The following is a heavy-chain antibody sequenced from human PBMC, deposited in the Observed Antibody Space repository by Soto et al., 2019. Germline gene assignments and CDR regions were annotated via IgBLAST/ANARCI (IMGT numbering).Heavy chain of an antibody. V-gene: IGHV3-64*01. CDR1: GFTFSGYA. CDR2: ISNNGGST. J-gene: IGHJ4*02. Sequence: GGSLRLSCAASGFTFSGYAMHWVRQAPGKGLEYVSAISNNGGSTYYANSVKGRFTISRDNSKNTLYLQMGSLRAEDMAVYYCVRVGVMKTLDYWGQGTLVTVSS. D-gene: IGHD3-3*01. CDR3: VRVGVMKTLDY.